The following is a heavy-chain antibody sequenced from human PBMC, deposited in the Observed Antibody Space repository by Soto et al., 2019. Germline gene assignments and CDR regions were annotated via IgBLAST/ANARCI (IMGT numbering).Heavy chain of an antibody. Sequence: QVQLVQSGAEVKKPGASVKVSCKASGYTFTTYVITWVRQAPGQGLEWMGWISAYSGNTNYAQKLQGRLTVTTDTSTNTAYMDLRSLRSDDTAVYYCARVVKAGDYGDYGRYYFDYWGHGNLVTVSS. D-gene: IGHD4-17*01. CDR3: ARVVKAGDYGDYGRYYFDY. CDR1: GYTFTTYV. V-gene: IGHV1-18*04. CDR2: ISAYSGNT. J-gene: IGHJ4*01.